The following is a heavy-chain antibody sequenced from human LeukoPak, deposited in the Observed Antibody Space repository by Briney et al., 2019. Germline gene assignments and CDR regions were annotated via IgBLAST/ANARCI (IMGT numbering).Heavy chain of an antibody. CDR1: GFTFNNYA. V-gene: IGHV3-23*01. J-gene: IGHJ4*02. Sequence: GGSLRLSCAASGFTFNNYAMSWVRQAPGKGLEWVSAISASGGGTNYADSVKGRFIISRDNSKNTQYLQMNSLRAEDTAVYYCAKDPQRYCSGGSCLYFDYWGQGTLVTVSS. D-gene: IGHD2-15*01. CDR3: AKDPQRYCSGGSCLYFDY. CDR2: ISASGGGT.